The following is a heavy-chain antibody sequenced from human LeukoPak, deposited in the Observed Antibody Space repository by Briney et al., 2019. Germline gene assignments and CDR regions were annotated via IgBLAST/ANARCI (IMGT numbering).Heavy chain of an antibody. V-gene: IGHV3-30*02. CDR2: IRYDGSSK. CDR1: RFTFRSYG. Sequence: GGSLRLSCAASRFTFRSYGMHWVRQAPGKGLEWVAFIRYDGSSKYYADSVKGRFTISRDNSKNTLYLQMNSLRAEDTAVYYCAKDGGEYYDILTGYYPRLYYMDVWGKGTTVTISS. D-gene: IGHD3-9*01. CDR3: AKDGGEYYDILTGYYPRLYYMDV. J-gene: IGHJ6*03.